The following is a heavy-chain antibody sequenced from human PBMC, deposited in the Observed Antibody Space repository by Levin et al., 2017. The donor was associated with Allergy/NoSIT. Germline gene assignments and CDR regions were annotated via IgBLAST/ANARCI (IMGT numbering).Heavy chain of an antibody. CDR1: GYTFTSYG. Sequence: ASVKVSCKASGYTFTSYGISWVRQAPGQGLEWMGWISAYNGNTNYAQKLQGRVTMTTDTSTSTAYMELRSLRSDDTAVYYCARDPWVPGDYGDYYGEAAFDSWGQGTMVTVSS. V-gene: IGHV1-18*01. J-gene: IGHJ3*02. D-gene: IGHD4-17*01. CDR2: ISAYNGNT. CDR3: ARDPWVPGDYGDYYGEAAFDS.